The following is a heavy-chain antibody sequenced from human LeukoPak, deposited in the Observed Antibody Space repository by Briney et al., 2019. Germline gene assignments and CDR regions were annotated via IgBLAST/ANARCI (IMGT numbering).Heavy chain of an antibody. CDR2: IKLSGST. D-gene: IGHD3-22*01. CDR3: ARPSSSYYYDSSGYGWFDP. J-gene: IGHJ5*02. CDR1: GGSFSGYY. Sequence: PSETLSLTCAVYGGSFSGYYWSWIRQPPGKGLEWIGEIKLSGSTNYNPSLKSRVTISVDTSKNQFSLKMSSVTAADTAVYYCARPSSSYYYDSSGYGWFDPWGQGTLVTVSS. V-gene: IGHV4-34*01.